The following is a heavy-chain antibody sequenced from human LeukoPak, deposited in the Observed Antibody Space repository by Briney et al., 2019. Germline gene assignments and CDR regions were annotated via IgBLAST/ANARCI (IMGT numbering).Heavy chain of an antibody. CDR3: ARDPLGYCSGGSCDWFDP. Sequence: ASVTVSCKASGYTFTSYGISWVRQAPGQGLEWMGWISAYNGNTNYAQKLQGRVTMTTDTSTSTAYMELRSLRSDDTAVYYCARDPLGYCSGGSCDWFDPWGQGTLVTVSS. V-gene: IGHV1-18*01. CDR1: GYTFTSYG. D-gene: IGHD2-15*01. CDR2: ISAYNGNT. J-gene: IGHJ5*02.